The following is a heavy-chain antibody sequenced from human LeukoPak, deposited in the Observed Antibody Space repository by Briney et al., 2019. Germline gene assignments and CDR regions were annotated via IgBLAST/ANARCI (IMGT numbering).Heavy chain of an antibody. CDR3: ARGQGGYCSSSSCYFRGGFDY. J-gene: IGHJ4*02. CDR2: INHSGST. CDR1: GGSFSGYY. Sequence: SETLSLTCAVYGGSFSGYYWSWIRQPPGKGLEWIGEINHSGSTNYNPSLKSRVTISVDTSKNQFSLKLSSVTAADTAVYYCARGQGGYCSSSSCYFRGGFDYWGQGTLVTVSS. D-gene: IGHD2-2*01. V-gene: IGHV4-34*01.